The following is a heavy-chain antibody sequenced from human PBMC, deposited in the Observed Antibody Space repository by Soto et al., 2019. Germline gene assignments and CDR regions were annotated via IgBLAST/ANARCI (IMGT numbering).Heavy chain of an antibody. Sequence: ASVKVSCKXSGFNFAGYFLHWVRQAPGQGLEWMGWINPNSGATKDAQKFQGRVTMTWDTSISSAYIELVSLRFDDAAVYYCARAVRGSSQEFDNWGQGTRVTVSS. CDR2: INPNSGAT. CDR3: ARAVRGSSQEFDN. CDR1: GFNFAGYF. J-gene: IGHJ4*02. D-gene: IGHD3-10*01. V-gene: IGHV1-2*02.